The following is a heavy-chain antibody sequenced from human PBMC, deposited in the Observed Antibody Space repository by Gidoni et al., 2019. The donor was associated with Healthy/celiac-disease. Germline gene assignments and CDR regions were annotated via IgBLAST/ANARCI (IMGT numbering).Heavy chain of an antibody. J-gene: IGHJ4*02. Sequence: QVQLVQSGAEVKKPGASVKVSCKASGYTFTSYAMHWVRQAPGQRLEWMGWINAGNGNTKYSQKFQGRVTITRDTSASTAYMELSSLRSEDTAVYYCARRSNRLTTPFDYWGQGTLVTVSS. V-gene: IGHV1-3*01. D-gene: IGHD4-4*01. CDR1: GYTFTSYA. CDR2: INAGNGNT. CDR3: ARRSNRLTTPFDY.